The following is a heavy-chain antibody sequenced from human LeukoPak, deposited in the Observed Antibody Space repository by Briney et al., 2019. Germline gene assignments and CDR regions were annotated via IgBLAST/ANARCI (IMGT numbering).Heavy chain of an antibody. CDR2: ISYSGST. Sequence: SETLSLTCTVSGGSISSSTYYWGWIRQPPGKGLGWIGSISYSGSTYYNPSLKSRVTMSVDTTKNQFSLKLSSVTAADTAVYYCAINAGSGSYSAGAGYYYYRDVWGKGTTVTISS. V-gene: IGHV4-39*01. CDR1: GGSISSSTYY. CDR3: AINAGSGSYSAGAGYYYYRDV. J-gene: IGHJ6*03. D-gene: IGHD3-10*01.